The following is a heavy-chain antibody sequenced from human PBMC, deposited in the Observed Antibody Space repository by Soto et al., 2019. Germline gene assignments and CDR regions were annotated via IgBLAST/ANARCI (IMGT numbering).Heavy chain of an antibody. D-gene: IGHD4-17*01. J-gene: IGHJ4*02. V-gene: IGHV3-30-3*01. Sequence: QVQLVESGGGVVQPGRSLRLSCAASGFTFSSYAMHWVRQAPGKGLEWVAVISYDGSNKYYADSVKGRFTISRDNSKNTLYLQMNSLRAEDKAVYYCARADLGYGDYVDGAALDYWGQGTLVTVSS. CDR3: ARADLGYGDYVDGAALDY. CDR2: ISYDGSNK. CDR1: GFTFSSYA.